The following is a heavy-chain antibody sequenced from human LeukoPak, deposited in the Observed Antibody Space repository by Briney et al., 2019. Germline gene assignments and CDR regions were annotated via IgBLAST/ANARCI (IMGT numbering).Heavy chain of an antibody. D-gene: IGHD6-13*01. J-gene: IGHJ3*02. Sequence: KPSETLSLTCAVYGGSFSGYYWSWIGQPPGKGLEWIGEINHSGSTNYNPSRKSRVTISVDTSKNQFSLKLSSVTAADTAVYYCARDVLAAAGTGAFDIWGQGTMVTVSS. CDR3: ARDVLAAAGTGAFDI. V-gene: IGHV4-34*01. CDR1: GGSFSGYY. CDR2: INHSGST.